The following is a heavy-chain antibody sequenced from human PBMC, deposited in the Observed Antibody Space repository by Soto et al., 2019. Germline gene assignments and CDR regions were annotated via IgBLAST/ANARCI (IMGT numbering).Heavy chain of an antibody. J-gene: IGHJ4*02. Sequence: SETLSLTCTVSGCSFSSSTYYWGWIRQPPGKGLEWIGSIYYSGSTYYNPSLKSRVTISVDTSKNQFSLKLSSVTAADTAVYYCANSYGDYVSYWGQGTLVTSPQ. CDR2: IYYSGST. D-gene: IGHD4-17*01. CDR1: GCSFSSSTYY. V-gene: IGHV4-39*01. CDR3: ANSYGDYVSY.